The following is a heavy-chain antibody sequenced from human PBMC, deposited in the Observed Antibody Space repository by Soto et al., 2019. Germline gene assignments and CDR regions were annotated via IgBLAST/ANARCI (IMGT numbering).Heavy chain of an antibody. V-gene: IGHV3-33*03. CDR2: TRYHGREE. CDR1: GFTFNIYG. CDR3: VTGFDSAVYAFHLDY. D-gene: IGHD2-8*01. Sequence: QVQLVESGGGVVQPGASLSLSCAASGFTFNIYGIHWVRQAPGKGLEYVAGTRYHGREEFYADSVRGRFTVSRDNNKNMLYLQMNRLIAKDTAVYDCVTGFDSAVYAFHLDYWGQGTPVTVSS. J-gene: IGHJ4*02.